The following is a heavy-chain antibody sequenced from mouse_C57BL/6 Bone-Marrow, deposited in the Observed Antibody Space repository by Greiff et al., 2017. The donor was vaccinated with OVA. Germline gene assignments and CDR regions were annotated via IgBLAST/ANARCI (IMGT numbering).Heavy chain of an antibody. J-gene: IGHJ2*01. D-gene: IGHD2-5*01. CDR1: GFTFSSYT. V-gene: IGHV5-9*01. CDR3: ARPSYYSNPYYFDY. Sequence: EVQGVESGGGLVKPGGSLKLSCAASGFTFSSYTMSWVRQTPEKRLEWVATISGGGGNTYYPDSVKGRFTTSRDNAKNTLYLQMSSLRSEDTALYYCARPSYYSNPYYFDYWGQGTTLTVSS. CDR2: ISGGGGNT.